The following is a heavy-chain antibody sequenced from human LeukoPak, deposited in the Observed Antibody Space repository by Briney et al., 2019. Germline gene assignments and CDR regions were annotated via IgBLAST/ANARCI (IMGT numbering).Heavy chain of an antibody. D-gene: IGHD2-21*02. CDR2: INWNGGST. CDR3: ARGKVVTAIPYWFDP. CDR1: GFTFDDYG. V-gene: IGHV3-20*04. Sequence: GGSLRLSCAASGFTFDDYGMSWVRQAPGKGLEWVSGINWNGGSTGYADSVKGRFHISRDNAKNSLYLQMNSLRAEDTALYYCARGKVVTAIPYWFDPWGQGTLVTVSS. J-gene: IGHJ5*02.